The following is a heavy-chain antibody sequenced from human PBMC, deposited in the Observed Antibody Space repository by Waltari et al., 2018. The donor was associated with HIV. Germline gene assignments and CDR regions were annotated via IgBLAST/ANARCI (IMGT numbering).Heavy chain of an antibody. D-gene: IGHD6-13*01. CDR2: ISSSGTFT. Sequence: EVQLVESGGGPVKPGGSLRLSCRASGFTFNSYSLNWVRQAPGKGLELILTISSSGTFTHYAESVKGRFTSSRENDKKSVYLQMNSLRAEDTAVYYCARDSREHRWSLNFFDPWGQGTLVTVSS. J-gene: IGHJ5*02. CDR3: ARDSREHRWSLNFFDP. V-gene: IGHV3-21*01. CDR1: GFTFNSYS.